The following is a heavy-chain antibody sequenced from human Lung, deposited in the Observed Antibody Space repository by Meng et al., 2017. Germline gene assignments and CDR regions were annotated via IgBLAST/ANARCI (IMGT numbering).Heavy chain of an antibody. V-gene: IGHV3-74*01. CDR1: GFTFTDHW. CDR3: TNDRLNH. D-gene: IGHD1-1*01. Sequence: LGESGGGLVPPGGSLRLSFAASGFTFTDHWMHWVRQGPGKGLVWVSRINRDGTKPTYADSVKGRFTISRDNAKNTLYLQMNNLRAEDTAFYYCTNDRLNHWGQGALVTVSS. CDR2: INRDGTKP. J-gene: IGHJ1*01.